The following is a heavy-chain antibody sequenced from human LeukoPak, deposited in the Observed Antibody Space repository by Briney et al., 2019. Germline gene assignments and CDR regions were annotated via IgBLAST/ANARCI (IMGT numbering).Heavy chain of an antibody. V-gene: IGHV3-21*01. CDR1: GFTFSSYS. J-gene: IGHJ4*02. Sequence: GGSLRLSCAASGFTFSSYSMNWVRQAPGKGLEWVSSISSSSSYIYYADSVKGRFTISRDNAKNSLYLQMNSLRAEDTAVYYCASIPLGRDGYNNYFDYWGQGTLVTVSS. D-gene: IGHD5-24*01. CDR2: ISSSSSYI. CDR3: ASIPLGRDGYNNYFDY.